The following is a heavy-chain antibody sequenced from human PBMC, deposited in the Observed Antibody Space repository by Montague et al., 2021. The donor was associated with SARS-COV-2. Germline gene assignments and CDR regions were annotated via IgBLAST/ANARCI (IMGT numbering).Heavy chain of an antibody. CDR3: ARQPYLASAYYFDY. CDR2: IFPSGHT. Sequence: SDTLSLTCSVSGASITTYYWSWIRQAPGKGLEWIAYIFPSGHTNYNPSLRRRVAISIDTSRDQFSLSLTSNTAADTAVYYCARQPYLASAYYFDYWGLGTLVTVSS. D-gene: IGHD3-10*01. CDR1: GASITTYY. V-gene: IGHV4-59*07. J-gene: IGHJ4*02.